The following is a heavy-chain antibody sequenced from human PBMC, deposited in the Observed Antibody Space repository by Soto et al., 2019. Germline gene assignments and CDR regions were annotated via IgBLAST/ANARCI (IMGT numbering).Heavy chain of an antibody. CDR3: ARHNCTYCLRAIKF. Sequence: QLHLQESGPGLVKPSETLSLTCIVSGGSLSSSSYYWAWIRQPPGKGLEWIGTIYYNGNTYYNPSRTSPITIPLDKSKNEISLKVRSETAIDTFVYCFARHNCTYCLRAIKFWGQGTLATVSS. V-gene: IGHV4-39*01. J-gene: IGHJ4*02. CDR1: GGSLSSSSYY. CDR2: IYYNGNT. D-gene: IGHD2-21*01.